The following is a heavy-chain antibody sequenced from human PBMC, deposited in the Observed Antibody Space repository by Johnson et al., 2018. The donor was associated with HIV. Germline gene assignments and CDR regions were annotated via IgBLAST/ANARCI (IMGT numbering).Heavy chain of an antibody. CDR3: AREVDAFDI. V-gene: IGHV3-74*01. CDR1: GFTFSKSW. J-gene: IGHJ3*02. Sequence: VQLVESGGGLVQPGGSLRLSCAASGFTFSKSWMHWVRQAPGKGLEWVSGTYDNGNIINYVDSVKGRFTISRDNAKNTLYLQMNSLRAEDTAVYYCAREVDAFDIWGQGTMVTVSS. CDR2: TYDNGNII.